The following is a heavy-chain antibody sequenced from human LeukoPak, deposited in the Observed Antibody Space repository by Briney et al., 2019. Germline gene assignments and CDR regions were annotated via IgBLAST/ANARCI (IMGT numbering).Heavy chain of an antibody. D-gene: IGHD6-6*01. CDR2: ISSSSTII. CDR3: AKAGSSEAFDI. Sequence: GGSLRLSCAASGFTFSSYELYWVRQAPGKGLEWISYISSSSTIIKYADSVRGRFTISRDDARESLYLQMSSLRSDDTAVYYCAKAGSSEAFDIWGQGTMVTVSS. J-gene: IGHJ3*02. V-gene: IGHV3-48*03. CDR1: GFTFSSYE.